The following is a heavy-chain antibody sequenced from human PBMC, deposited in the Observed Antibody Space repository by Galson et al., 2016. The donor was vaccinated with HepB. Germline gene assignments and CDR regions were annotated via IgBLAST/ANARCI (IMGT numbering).Heavy chain of an antibody. CDR1: GFTFSSYG. J-gene: IGHJ6*02. CDR2: ISSGGSNQ. Sequence: SLRLSCAASGFTFSSYGMHWVRQAPGKGLEWVAVISSGGSNQYYADSVKGRFTISRDNSKNTLNLQMNSLRAEDTAVYYCAKVRVGGAYYYYGMDVWGQGTTVTVSS. D-gene: IGHD3-10*01. CDR3: AKVRVGGAYYYYGMDV. V-gene: IGHV3-30*18.